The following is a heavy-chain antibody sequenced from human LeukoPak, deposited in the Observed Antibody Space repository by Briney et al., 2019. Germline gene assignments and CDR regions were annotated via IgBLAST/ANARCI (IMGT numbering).Heavy chain of an antibody. CDR2: IYYSGST. V-gene: IGHV4-31*03. CDR1: GGSISSGGYY. D-gene: IGHD3-22*01. J-gene: IGHJ5*02. Sequence: PSQTLSLTCTVSGGSISSGGYYWSWIRQHPGEGLEWIGYIYYSGSTYYNPSLKSRVTISVDTSKNQFSLKLSSVTAADTAVYYCAREADYYDSSGYPNWFDPWGQGTLVTVSS. CDR3: AREADYYDSSGYPNWFDP.